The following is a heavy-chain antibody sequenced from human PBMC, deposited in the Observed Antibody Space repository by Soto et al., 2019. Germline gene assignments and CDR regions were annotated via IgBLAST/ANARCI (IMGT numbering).Heavy chain of an antibody. CDR3: TKEHSNYPDNWFDP. V-gene: IGHV3-23*01. CDR2: IDGGGTKT. J-gene: IGHJ5*02. CDR1: GFTFSNYA. D-gene: IGHD4-4*01. Sequence: EVQLLDSGGGLVQSGGSLRLSCAASGFTFSNYAMSWVRQAPGTGLQWVSAIDGGGTKTYYADSVKGRFTISRDNSMNTLYLQMDSLRAEDTAIYYCTKEHSNYPDNWFDPWGQGTRVTVSS.